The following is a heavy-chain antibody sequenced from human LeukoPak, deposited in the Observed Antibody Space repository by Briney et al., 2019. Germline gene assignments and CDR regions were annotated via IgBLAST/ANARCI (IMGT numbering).Heavy chain of an antibody. V-gene: IGHV3-7*01. D-gene: IGHD6-13*01. J-gene: IGHJ4*02. CDR1: GFTFSSYW. Sequence: PGGSLRLSCAASGFTFSSYWMSWVRQASGKGLEWVANIKRDGSEKYYVDSVKGRFTISRDNAKNSLYLQMNSLRAEDTAVYYCAREMYSSSWYEFDYWGQGTLVTVSS. CDR3: AREMYSSSWYEFDY. CDR2: IKRDGSEK.